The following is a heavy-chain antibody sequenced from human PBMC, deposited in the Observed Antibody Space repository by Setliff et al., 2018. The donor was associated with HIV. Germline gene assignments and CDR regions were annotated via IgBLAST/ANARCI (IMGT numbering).Heavy chain of an antibody. CDR3: ASSQGYDFWSGPTGYYMDV. J-gene: IGHJ6*03. D-gene: IGHD3-3*01. V-gene: IGHV4-34*01. CDR2: IYYSGST. Sequence: SETLSLTCDVYGESFSEYFWSWIRQPPGKGLEWIGLIYYSGSTYYNPSLKSRVTISLDTSKNQFTLKLSSVTAADTAVYYCASSQGYDFWSGPTGYYMDVWGKGTTVTVSS. CDR1: GESFSEYF.